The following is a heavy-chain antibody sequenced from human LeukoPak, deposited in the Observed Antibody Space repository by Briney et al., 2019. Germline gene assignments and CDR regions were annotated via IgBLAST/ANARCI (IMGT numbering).Heavy chain of an antibody. V-gene: IGHV3-23*01. J-gene: IGHJ4*02. CDR1: GFTFSSYA. CDR2: ISGSGGST. Sequence: GGSLRLSCAASGFTFSSYAMSWVRQAPGKGLECVSAISGSGGSTYSADSVKGRFTISRDNSKNTLYLQMNSLRAEDTAIYYCAKDKATMMRGALDYWGQGTLVTVSS. D-gene: IGHD3-10*01. CDR3: AKDKATMMRGALDY.